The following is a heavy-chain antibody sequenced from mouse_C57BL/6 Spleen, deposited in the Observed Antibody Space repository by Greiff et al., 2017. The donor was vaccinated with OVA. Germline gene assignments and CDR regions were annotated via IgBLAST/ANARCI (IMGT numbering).Heavy chain of an antibody. CDR2: INPGSGGT. CDR3: ARAREGYDGGDFDY. Sequence: VQLVESGAELVRPGTSVKVSCKASGYAFTNYLIEWVKQRPGQGLEWIGVINPGSGGTNYNEKFKGKATLTADKSSSTAYMQLSSLTSEDSAVYFCARAREGYDGGDFDYWGQGTTLTVSS. D-gene: IGHD2-14*01. V-gene: IGHV1-54*01. J-gene: IGHJ2*01. CDR1: GYAFTNYL.